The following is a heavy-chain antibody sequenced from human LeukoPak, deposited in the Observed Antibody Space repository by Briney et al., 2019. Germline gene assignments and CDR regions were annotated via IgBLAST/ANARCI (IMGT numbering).Heavy chain of an antibody. V-gene: IGHV4-59*01. CDR1: GGSISSYY. D-gene: IGHD6-6*01. CDR3: ARLSPGAARDFDY. Sequence: SETLSLTCTVSGGSISSYYWSWIRQPPGKGLEWIGYIYYSGSTNYTPSLKSRVTISVDTSKNQFSLKLSSVTAADTAVYYCARLSPGAARDFDYWGQGTLVTVSS. J-gene: IGHJ4*02. CDR2: IYYSGST.